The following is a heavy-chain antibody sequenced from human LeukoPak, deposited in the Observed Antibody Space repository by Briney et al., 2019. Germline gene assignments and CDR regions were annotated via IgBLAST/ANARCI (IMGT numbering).Heavy chain of an antibody. Sequence: SETLSLTCTVSDASITTGNHYWSWVRQPAGKGLEWIGRIYASGSTNYNPSLKSRVTIAVDTSKNQFSLNLTSVTAADTAMYYCARFNSGSYQHYFDCWGQGTLVTVSS. V-gene: IGHV4-61*02. CDR3: ARFNSGSYQHYFDC. CDR2: IYASGST. D-gene: IGHD1-26*01. CDR1: DASITTGNHY. J-gene: IGHJ4*02.